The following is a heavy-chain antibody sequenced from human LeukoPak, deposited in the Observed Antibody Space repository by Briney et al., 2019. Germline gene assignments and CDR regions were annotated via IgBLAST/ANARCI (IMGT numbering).Heavy chain of an antibody. CDR2: ISAYNGNT. CDR1: GYTFTSYG. V-gene: IGHV1-18*01. D-gene: IGHD3-22*01. Sequence: GASVKVSCKASGYTFTSYGISWVRQAPGQGLEWMGWISAYNGNTNYAQKLQGRVTMTTDTSTSTAYMELRSLRSDDTAVYYCARGSPPRRNYDSRGYYSYYFDYWGQGTLATVSS. CDR3: ARGSPPRRNYDSRGYYSYYFDY. J-gene: IGHJ4*02.